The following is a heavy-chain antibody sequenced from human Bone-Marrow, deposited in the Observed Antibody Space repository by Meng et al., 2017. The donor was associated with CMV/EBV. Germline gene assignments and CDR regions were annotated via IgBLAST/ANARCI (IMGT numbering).Heavy chain of an antibody. CDR1: GGTFSSYA. CDR2: IIPILGIA. Sequence: SVKVSCKASGGTFSSYAISWVRQAPGQGLEWMGGIIPILGIANYAQKFQGRVTITSDKSTSTAYMELSRLRSDDTAVYYCARIGGSYDFWSGYWTSSGTYGMDVWGQGTTVTVSS. V-gene: IGHV1-69*10. D-gene: IGHD3-3*01. J-gene: IGHJ6*02. CDR3: ARIGGSYDFWSGYWTSSGTYGMDV.